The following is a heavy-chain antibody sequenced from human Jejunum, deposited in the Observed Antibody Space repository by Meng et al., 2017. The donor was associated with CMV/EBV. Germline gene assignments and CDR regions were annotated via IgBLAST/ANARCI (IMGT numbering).Heavy chain of an antibody. CDR2: IYSNGIDR. Sequence: TYAMSWVRQAPGKGLEWVSLIYSNGIDRYYADSVKGRFTISRDNSKNTLFLEMNSLRAEDTAVYYCAKVFRGVRTVFYSYYGMDVWGQGTTVTVSS. CDR1: TYA. J-gene: IGHJ6*02. V-gene: IGHV3-23*03. D-gene: IGHD3-10*01. CDR3: AKVFRGVRTVFYSYYGMDV.